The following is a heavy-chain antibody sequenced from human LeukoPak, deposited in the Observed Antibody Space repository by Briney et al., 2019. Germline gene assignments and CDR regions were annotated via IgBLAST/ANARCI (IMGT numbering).Heavy chain of an antibody. CDR1: GFTFSHCG. CDR3: AREGLRYRQKYGMDV. D-gene: IGHD1-1*01. Sequence: GRSLRLSCAASGFTFSHCGMHWVRQAPGKGLEWLAVIWYDGSNKYYADSVKDGFTISRDNSNNTLYLQMNSLRAEDTAVYYCAREGLRYRQKYGMDVWGQGTTVTVSS. J-gene: IGHJ6*02. V-gene: IGHV3-33*01. CDR2: IWYDGSNK.